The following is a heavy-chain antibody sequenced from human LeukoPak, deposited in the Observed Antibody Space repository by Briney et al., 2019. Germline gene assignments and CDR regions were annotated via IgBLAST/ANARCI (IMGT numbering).Heavy chain of an antibody. J-gene: IGHJ6*02. CDR1: GGTFSSYA. CDR2: IIPILGIA. D-gene: IGHD3-10*01. Sequence: SVKVSCKASGGTFSSYAISWVRQAPGQGLEWMGRIIPILGIANYAQKFQGRVTITADKSTSTAYMELSSLRSEDTTVYYCARDGRGYYYYYGMDVWGQGTTVTVSS. V-gene: IGHV1-69*04. CDR3: ARDGRGYYYYYGMDV.